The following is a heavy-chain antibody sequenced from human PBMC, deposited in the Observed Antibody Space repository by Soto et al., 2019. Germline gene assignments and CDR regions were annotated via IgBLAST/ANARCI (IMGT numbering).Heavy chain of an antibody. D-gene: IGHD3-10*01. CDR3: AKDPPLYYGSGSASDF. Sequence: GGSLILSCAASGFTFSGHAMSWVRQAPGKGLEWVSAISGSGGSTYYADSVKGRFTISRDNSKNTLYLQMNSLRAEDTAVYYCAKDPPLYYGSGSASDFCGQGTLVTVSS. V-gene: IGHV3-23*01. CDR2: ISGSGGST. CDR1: GFTFSGHA. J-gene: IGHJ4*02.